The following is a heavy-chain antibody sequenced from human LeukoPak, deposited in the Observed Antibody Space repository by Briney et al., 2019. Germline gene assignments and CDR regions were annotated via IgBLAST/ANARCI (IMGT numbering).Heavy chain of an antibody. J-gene: IGHJ5*02. Sequence: SVKVSCKASGYTSTSYGISWVRQAPGQGLEWMGWISAYNGNTNYAQKLQGRVTMTTDTSTSTAYMELRSLRSDDTAVYYCARARSSSWYNWFDPWGQGTLVTVSS. V-gene: IGHV1-18*04. CDR2: ISAYNGNT. CDR1: GYTSTSYG. D-gene: IGHD6-13*01. CDR3: ARARSSSWYNWFDP.